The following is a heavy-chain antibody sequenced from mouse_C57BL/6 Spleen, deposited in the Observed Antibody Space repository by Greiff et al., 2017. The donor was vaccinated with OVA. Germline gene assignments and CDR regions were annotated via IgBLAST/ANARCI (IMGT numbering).Heavy chain of an antibody. CDR2: INPSTGGT. D-gene: IGHD1-1*02. CDR3: ARSHYGY. Sequence: VQLQQSGPELVKPGASVKISCKASGYSFTGYYMNWVKQSPEKSLEWIGEINPSTGGTTYNQKFKAKATLTVDKSSSTAYMQLKSLTSEDSAVYYCARSHYGYWGQGTTLTVSS. J-gene: IGHJ2*01. CDR1: GYSFTGYY. V-gene: IGHV1-42*01.